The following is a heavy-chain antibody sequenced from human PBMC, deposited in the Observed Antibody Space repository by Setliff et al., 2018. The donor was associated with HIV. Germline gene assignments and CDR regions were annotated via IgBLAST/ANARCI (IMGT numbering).Heavy chain of an antibody. CDR2: SRNKANSYTT. V-gene: IGHV3-72*01. CDR1: GFIFSDHY. CDR3: AYYRDSTVHQDY. D-gene: IGHD3-16*02. J-gene: IGHJ4*02. Sequence: PGGSLRLSCAASGFIFSDHYIDWVRQAPEKGLEWVGRSRNKANSYTTDHAAPLKGRFTISRDDSKNTLYLQMSSLKTEDTAVYYCAYYRDSTVHQDYWGQGTLVTVSS.